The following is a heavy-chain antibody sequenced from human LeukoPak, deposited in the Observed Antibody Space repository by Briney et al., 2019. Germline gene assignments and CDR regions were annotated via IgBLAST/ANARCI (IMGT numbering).Heavy chain of an antibody. J-gene: IGHJ4*02. D-gene: IGHD6-13*01. CDR3: ARARIAAAGILDY. Sequence: GASVKVSCKASGGTFSSYAISWVRQAPGQGLEWMGRIIPIPGIANYAQKFQGRVTITADKSTSTAYMELSSLRSEDTAVYYCARARIAAAGILDYWGQGTLVTVSS. V-gene: IGHV1-69*04. CDR1: GGTFSSYA. CDR2: IIPIPGIA.